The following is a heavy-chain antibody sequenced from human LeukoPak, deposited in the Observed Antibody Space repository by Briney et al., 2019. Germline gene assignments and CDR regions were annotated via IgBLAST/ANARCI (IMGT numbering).Heavy chain of an antibody. Sequence: SETLSLTCTVSGGSISSYYWSWVRQPPGNGLEWIGYVHYSGSINYSPSLKNRLTLSIDTSRSHFSLRLTSVTAADTAVYYCARLRPLERVSSYYYHAMDVWGQGTTVTVSS. CDR1: GGSISSYY. CDR3: ARLRPLERVSSYYYHAMDV. J-gene: IGHJ6*02. V-gene: IGHV4-59*08. CDR2: VHYSGSI. D-gene: IGHD3-10*01.